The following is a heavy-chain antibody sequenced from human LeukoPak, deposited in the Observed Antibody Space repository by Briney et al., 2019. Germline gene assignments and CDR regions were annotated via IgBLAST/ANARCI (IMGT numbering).Heavy chain of an antibody. CDR1: GFTFSSYA. J-gene: IGHJ4*02. CDR2: ISYDGSNK. Sequence: GRSLRLSCAASGFTFSSYAMHWVRQAPGKGLEWVAVISYDGSNKYYADSVKGRFTISRDNSKNTLYLQMNSLRAEDTAVYYCARAWRKVGIAASEWGQGTLVTVSS. CDR3: ARAWRKVGIAASE. V-gene: IGHV3-30-3*01. D-gene: IGHD6-13*01.